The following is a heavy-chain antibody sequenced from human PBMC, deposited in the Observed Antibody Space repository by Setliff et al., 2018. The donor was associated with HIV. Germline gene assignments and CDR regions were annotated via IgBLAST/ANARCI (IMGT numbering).Heavy chain of an antibody. Sequence: SETLSLTCTVSGGSISSSSYYWGWIRQPPGKGLEWIGSIYYSGSTYYNPSLKSRVTISVDTSKNQFSLKLSSVTAADTAVYYCARDVNYNCWSGYYPSFDYWGQGTLVTVSS. V-gene: IGHV4-39*07. CDR2: IYYSGST. D-gene: IGHD3-3*01. J-gene: IGHJ4*02. CDR1: GGSISSSSYY. CDR3: ARDVNYNCWSGYYPSFDY.